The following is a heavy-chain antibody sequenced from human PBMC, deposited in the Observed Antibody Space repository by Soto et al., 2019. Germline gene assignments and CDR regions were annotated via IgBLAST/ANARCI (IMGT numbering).Heavy chain of an antibody. CDR3: ARSGHTFVGVV. D-gene: IGHD3-16*01. CDR1: GASLSDYY. CDR2: LHYSGSA. J-gene: IGHJ4*02. V-gene: IGHV4-59*01. Sequence: SETLSLTCTVSGASLSDYYGSWIRQSPGKGLEHIGYLHYSGSANYNPSLKSRVTISMDTSKNQFFLKLNSVTAADTAIYSCARSGHTFVGVVWGQGIPVTVSS.